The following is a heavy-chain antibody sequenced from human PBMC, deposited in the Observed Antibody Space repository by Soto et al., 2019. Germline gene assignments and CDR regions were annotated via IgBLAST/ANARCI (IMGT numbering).Heavy chain of an antibody. CDR2: LRSSGVST. D-gene: IGHD6-13*01. Sequence: EVQLLESGGGLVQPGGSLRLSCVASGFSLSSYAMNWVRQAPGKGLEWVSGLRSSGVSTYYADSVKGRFTIFRDDSKTTLYLQMNSLRVDGTALYYCAKGWSEEAAGLIDHWGQGNRVTVSS. CDR1: GFSLSSYA. J-gene: IGHJ4*02. V-gene: IGHV3-23*01. CDR3: AKGWSEEAAGLIDH.